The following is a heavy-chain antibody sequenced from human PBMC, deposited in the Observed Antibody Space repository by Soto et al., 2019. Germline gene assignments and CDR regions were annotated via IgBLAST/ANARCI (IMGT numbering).Heavy chain of an antibody. Sequence: SETLSLTCAVYGGSFSGYYWSWIRQPPGKGLEWIGEINHSGSTNYNPSLKSRVTISVDTSKNQFSLKLSSVTAADTAVYYCARGLKGSSSYSFNDYWGQGTLVTVSS. D-gene: IGHD6-13*01. CDR1: GGSFSGYY. CDR2: INHSGST. CDR3: ARGLKGSSSYSFNDY. V-gene: IGHV4-34*01. J-gene: IGHJ4*02.